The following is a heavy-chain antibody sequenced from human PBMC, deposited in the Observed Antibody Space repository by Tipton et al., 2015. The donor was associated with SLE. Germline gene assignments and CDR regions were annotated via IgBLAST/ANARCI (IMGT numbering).Heavy chain of an antibody. CDR2: ISWNGDRT. V-gene: IGHV3-20*02. CDR1: GFTFDNYA. J-gene: IGHJ3*02. Sequence: SLRLSFTASGFTFDNYAMNWARQVPGKGLEWVSGISWNGDRTDYADSVKGRFTISRDNAKKSLYLQMNSLRAEDTAVYHCIREKPLGYYDGGAYFQAQLFDIWGPGTLVTVSS. D-gene: IGHD3-22*01. CDR3: IREKPLGYYDGGAYFQAQLFDI.